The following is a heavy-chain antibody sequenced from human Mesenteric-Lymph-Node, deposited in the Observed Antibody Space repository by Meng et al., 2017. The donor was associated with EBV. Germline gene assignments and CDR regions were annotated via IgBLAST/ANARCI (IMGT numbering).Heavy chain of an antibody. V-gene: IGHV4-34*01. CDR2: INHSGST. J-gene: IGHJ4*02. Sequence: QVQLQQCGQGLLEPSAALSLTCAGYGGAFSGYYWGWIRQPPGKGLEWIGEINHSGSTNYNPSLKSRVTISVDTSKNQFSLKLSSVTAADTAVYYCARFGAILRGFDYWGQGTLVTVSS. D-gene: IGHD3-10*01. CDR3: ARFGAILRGFDY. CDR1: GGAFSGYY.